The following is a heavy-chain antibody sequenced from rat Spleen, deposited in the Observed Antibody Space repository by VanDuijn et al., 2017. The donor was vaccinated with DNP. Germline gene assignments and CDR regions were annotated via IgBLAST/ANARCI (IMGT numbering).Heavy chain of an antibody. CDR2: ITTSGGRS. J-gene: IGHJ3*01. Sequence: EVHLVESGGDLVQPGRSLKISCVASAFTFNNYWMTWFRQVPGKGLEWVASITTSGGRSYYPDSVKGRFTISRDNAKSTLSLQMNSLRSEDMATYYCAKPMDYYSGGFAYWGQGTLVTVSS. V-gene: IGHV5-31*01. CDR1: AFTFNNYW. CDR3: AKPMDYYSGGFAY. D-gene: IGHD1-1*01.